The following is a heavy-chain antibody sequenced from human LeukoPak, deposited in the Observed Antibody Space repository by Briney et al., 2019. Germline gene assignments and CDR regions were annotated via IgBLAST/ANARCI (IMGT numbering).Heavy chain of an antibody. CDR2: INPSGGST. Sequence: ASVKVSCKASGYTFTSYYMHWVRQAPGQGLEWMGIINPSGGSTSYAQKFQGRVTMTRDTSTSTVYMELSSLRSEDTAVYYCARKPIINNAWYYFDCWGQGILVAVSS. CDR3: ARKPIINNAWYYFDC. D-gene: IGHD1/OR15-1a*01. V-gene: IGHV1-46*01. CDR1: GYTFTSYY. J-gene: IGHJ4*02.